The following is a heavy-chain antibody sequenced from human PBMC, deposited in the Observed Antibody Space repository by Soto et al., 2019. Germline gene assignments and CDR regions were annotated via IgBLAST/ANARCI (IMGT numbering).Heavy chain of an antibody. D-gene: IGHD3-3*01. CDR2: ISYDGSNK. Sequence: PGGSLRLSCAASGFTFSSYGMHWVRQAPGKGLEWVAVISYDGSNKYYADSVKGRFTISRDNSKNTLYLQMNSLRAEDTAVYYCAKDQDDFWSGYYQRGDYYYYGMDVWGQGTTVTVSS. CDR3: AKDQDDFWSGYYQRGDYYYYGMDV. CDR1: GFTFSSYG. J-gene: IGHJ6*02. V-gene: IGHV3-30*18.